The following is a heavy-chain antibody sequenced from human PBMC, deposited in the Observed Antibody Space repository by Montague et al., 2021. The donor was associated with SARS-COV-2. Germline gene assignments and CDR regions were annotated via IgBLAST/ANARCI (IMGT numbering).Heavy chain of an antibody. J-gene: IGHJ3*02. V-gene: IGHV3-30-3*01. CDR2: ISYDGSNK. CDR3: ARVPGSGSYYGAFDI. D-gene: IGHD1-26*01. CDR1: GFTFSSYA. Sequence: SLRLSCAASGFTFSSYAMHWVRQAPGKGLEWVAVISYDGSNKYYADSVKGRFTISRDNSKNTLYLRMNSLRAEDTAVYYCARVPGSGSYYGAFDIWGQGTMVTVSS.